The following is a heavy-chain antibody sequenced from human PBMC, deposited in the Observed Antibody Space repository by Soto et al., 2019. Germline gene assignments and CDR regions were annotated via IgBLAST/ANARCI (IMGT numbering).Heavy chain of an antibody. V-gene: IGHV3-11*05. CDR3: ARDPMGRGVPLDY. Sequence: QVQLVESGGGLVKPGGSLRLSCAASGFIFSDYYMRWIRQAPGKGRECISYISSDSGYTHYADSVQGRFTISRDNAKNSLYLEMKGLRPEDTALYFCARDPMGRGVPLDYWGPGTLVTVSS. J-gene: IGHJ4*02. D-gene: IGHD3-10*01. CDR2: ISSDSGYT. CDR1: GFIFSDYY.